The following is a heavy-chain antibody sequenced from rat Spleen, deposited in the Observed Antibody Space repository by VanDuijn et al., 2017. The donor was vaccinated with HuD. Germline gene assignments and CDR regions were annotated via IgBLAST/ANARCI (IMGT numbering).Heavy chain of an antibody. Sequence: EVQLQESGPGLVKPSQSLSLTCSVTGYSITSNYWGWIRKFPGNKMEWIGHISYSGSTSYNPSLKSRISITRDTSKNQFFLQLNSVTTEDTAKYYCARRSMYTTGPGDYWGQGVMVTVSS. J-gene: IGHJ2*01. D-gene: IGHD1-6*01. V-gene: IGHV3-1*01. CDR1: GYSITSNY. CDR3: ARRSMYTTGPGDY. CDR2: ISYSGST.